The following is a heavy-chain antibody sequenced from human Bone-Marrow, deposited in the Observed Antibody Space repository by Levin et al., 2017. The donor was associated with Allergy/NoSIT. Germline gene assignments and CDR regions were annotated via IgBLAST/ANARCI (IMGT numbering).Heavy chain of an antibody. V-gene: IGHV3-74*01. CDR2: INSDGSYT. CDR1: GFTLSSYW. J-gene: IGHJ4*02. D-gene: IGHD6-19*01. Sequence: GASVKVSCAASGFTLSSYWMHWVRQAPGKGLVWVSRINSDGSYTNHADSVKGRFTISRDNAKNTLYLQMNSLRAEDTAVYYCARELNQWLGFDYRGQGTLVTVSS. CDR3: ARELNQWLGFDY.